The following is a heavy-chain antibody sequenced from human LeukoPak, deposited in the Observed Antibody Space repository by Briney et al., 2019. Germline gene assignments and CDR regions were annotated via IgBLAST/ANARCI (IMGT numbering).Heavy chain of an antibody. CDR1: GGTFSSYA. Sequence: SVKVSCKASGGTFSSYAISWVRQAPGHGLEWMGGIIPIFGTANYAQKFQGRVTITADKSTSTAYMELSSLRSEDTAVYYCAGGSYYFHFDYWGQGTLVTVSS. CDR3: AGGSYYFHFDY. J-gene: IGHJ4*02. CDR2: IIPIFGTA. V-gene: IGHV1-69*06. D-gene: IGHD3-10*01.